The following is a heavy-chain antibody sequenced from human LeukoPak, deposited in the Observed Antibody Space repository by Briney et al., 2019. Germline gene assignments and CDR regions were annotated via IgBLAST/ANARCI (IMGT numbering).Heavy chain of an antibody. CDR2: INLSGST. V-gene: IGHV4-34*01. J-gene: IGHJ4*02. Sequence: SETLSLTCAVYGGSFSGYYWSWIRQPPGKGLEWIGEINLSGSTNYNPSLKSRVTISVDTSKNQFSLKLSSVTAADTAVYYCARGNSGWYVSPHYFDYWGQGTLVTVSS. D-gene: IGHD6-19*01. CDR3: ARGNSGWYVSPHYFDY. CDR1: GGSFSGYY.